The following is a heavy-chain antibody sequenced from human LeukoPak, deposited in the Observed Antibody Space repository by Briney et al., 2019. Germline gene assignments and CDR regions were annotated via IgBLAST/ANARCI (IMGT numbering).Heavy chain of an antibody. CDR1: GLTFSNSW. Sequence: TGGSLRLSCVASGLTFSNSWVTWVRQAPGKGLEWVGNIDQGGSHKNYVDSVKGRFTISRDNAKNSLYLQMDTLRAEDTAIYYCASTFPYCSGGSCALGGQGTLVTVSS. CDR3: ASTFPYCSGGSCAL. D-gene: IGHD2-15*01. J-gene: IGHJ4*02. CDR2: IDQGGSHK. V-gene: IGHV3-7*01.